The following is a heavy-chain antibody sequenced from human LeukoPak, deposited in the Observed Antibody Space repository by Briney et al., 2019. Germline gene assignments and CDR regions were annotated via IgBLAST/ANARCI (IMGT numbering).Heavy chain of an antibody. J-gene: IGHJ4*02. V-gene: IGHV4-4*07. CDR2: IYTSGST. CDR3: ATRSFKRGLSDY. Sequence: SETLSLTCTVSGGSISSYYWSWIRQPAGKGLEWIGRIYTSGSTNYNPSLKSRVTMSVDTSKNQFSLKLSSVTAADTAVYYCATRSFKRGLSDYWGQGTLVTVSS. D-gene: IGHD3-3*02. CDR1: GGSISSYY.